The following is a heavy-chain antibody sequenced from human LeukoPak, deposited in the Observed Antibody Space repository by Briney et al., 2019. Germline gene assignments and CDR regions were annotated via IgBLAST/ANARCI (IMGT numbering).Heavy chain of an antibody. Sequence: SETLSLTCTVSGYSISTGYYWDWIRQPPGKGLVWIGYIHYSGSTNYSPSLKSRVTISVDTSKNQFSLNLTSVTAADSAVYYCARVSWFPGTSYYYMDVWGKGTTVTVSS. CDR1: GYSISTGYY. J-gene: IGHJ6*03. V-gene: IGHV4-61*01. CDR2: IHYSGST. CDR3: ARVSWFPGTSYYYMDV. D-gene: IGHD1-1*01.